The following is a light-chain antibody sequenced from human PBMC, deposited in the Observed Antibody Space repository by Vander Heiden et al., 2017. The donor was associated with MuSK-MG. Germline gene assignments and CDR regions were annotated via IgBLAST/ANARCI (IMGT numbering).Light chain of an antibody. CDR2: GAS. CDR1: QTLTSN. Sequence: EVLMTQSPATLSVSPGERATLSCRAGQTLTSNLAWYQQKPGLAPRLLIYGASTRATGTPARFSGSGSGTEFTLTISSLQPEDFAVYYCQEYYNGPTFGQGTKVEIK. CDR3: QEYYNGPT. V-gene: IGKV3-15*01. J-gene: IGKJ1*01.